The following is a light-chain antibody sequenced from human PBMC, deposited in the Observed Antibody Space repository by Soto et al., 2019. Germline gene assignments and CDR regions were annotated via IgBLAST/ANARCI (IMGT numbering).Light chain of an antibody. V-gene: IGLV2-14*03. CDR2: EVS. Sequence: QSVLTQPASVSGSPGQSITISCTGTSSDVGGYNYVSWYQQHPDKAPKLMIYEVSNRPSGVSNRFSGSKSGNTASLTISGLQAEDEAAYYCSSYTSSSTLVVFGGGTQLTVL. CDR1: SSDVGGYNY. J-gene: IGLJ2*01. CDR3: SSYTSSSTLVV.